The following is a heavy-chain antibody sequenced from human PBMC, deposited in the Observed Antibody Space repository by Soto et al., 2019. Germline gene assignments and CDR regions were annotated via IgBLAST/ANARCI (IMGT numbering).Heavy chain of an antibody. D-gene: IGHD3-22*01. J-gene: IGHJ5*02. CDR1: GGTFSSYA. CDR3: ARDLDRYYYDSSGYLNWFDP. CDR2: IIPIFGTA. V-gene: IGHV1-69*13. Sequence: WASVKVSCKASGGTFSSYAISWVRQAPGQGLEWMGGIIPIFGTANYAQKFQGRVTITADESTSTAYMELSSLRSEDTAVYYCARDLDRYYYDSSGYLNWFDPWGQGTLVTVSS.